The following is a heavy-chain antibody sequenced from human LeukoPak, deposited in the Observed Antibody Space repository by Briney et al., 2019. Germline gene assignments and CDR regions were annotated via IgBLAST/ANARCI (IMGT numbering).Heavy chain of an antibody. CDR2: IRYDGSDK. CDR3: TRYGSGSNHKDPFDY. V-gene: IGHV3-30*02. J-gene: IGHJ4*02. D-gene: IGHD3-10*01. CDR1: GFTFSRFG. Sequence: GGSLRLSCATSGFTFSRFGMHWVRQAPGKGLEWVAFIRYDGSDKYYSDSVKGRFTISRDNSKNTLYLQMNSPRTEDTAVYYCTRYGSGSNHKDPFDYWGQGTLVTVSS.